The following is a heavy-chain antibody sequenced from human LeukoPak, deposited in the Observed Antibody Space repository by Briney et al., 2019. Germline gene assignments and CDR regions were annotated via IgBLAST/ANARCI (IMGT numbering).Heavy chain of an antibody. V-gene: IGHV3-33*01. CDR3: ARDAGHHYDFWSGYFSSDAGRPFDI. CDR2: IWYDGSSK. CDR1: GFTFSSYG. Sequence: PGRSLRLSCAASGFTFSSYGMHWVRQAPGKGLEWVAVIWYDGSSKYYADSVKGRFTISRDNSKNTLYLQMNSLRAEDTAVYYCARDAGHHYDFWSGYFSSDAGRPFDIWGQGTMVTVSS. D-gene: IGHD3-3*01. J-gene: IGHJ3*02.